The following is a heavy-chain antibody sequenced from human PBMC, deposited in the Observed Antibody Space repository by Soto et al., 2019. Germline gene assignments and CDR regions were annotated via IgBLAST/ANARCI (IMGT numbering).Heavy chain of an antibody. J-gene: IGHJ5*02. CDR1: DGSISGYY. CDR3: ARDPAIAAAGNWFDP. D-gene: IGHD6-13*01. CDR2: IYYTGSA. V-gene: IGHV4-59*01. Sequence: SETLSLTCTVSDGSISGYYWSWIRQPPGKGLEWIGYIYYTGSANYNPSLKSRVTISVDTSKNQFSLKLSSVTAADTAVYYCARDPAIAAAGNWFDPWGQGTLVTVSS.